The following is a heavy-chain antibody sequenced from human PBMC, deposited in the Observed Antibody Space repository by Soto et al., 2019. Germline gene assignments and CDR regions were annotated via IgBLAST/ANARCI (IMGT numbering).Heavy chain of an antibody. CDR1: GYSLTAYG. CDR3: ARDAPPPELRFLEWHNYDYNGMDV. D-gene: IGHD3-3*01. V-gene: IGHV1-18*01. CDR2: ISCYNGKT. J-gene: IGHJ6*02. Sequence: QVQVVQSGDEVKETGASVRVSCKTSGYSLTAYGISWVRQAPGQGLEWMGWISCYNGKTKYAQKVQGRVTMTTDTSTRTAYMEVRGLRSDDTAIYYCARDAPPPELRFLEWHNYDYNGMDVWGQGTTVTVSS.